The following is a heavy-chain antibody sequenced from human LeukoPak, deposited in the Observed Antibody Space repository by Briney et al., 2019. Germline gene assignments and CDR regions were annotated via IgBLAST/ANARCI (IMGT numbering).Heavy chain of an antibody. CDR2: IYYSEST. CDR3: ARNRNCSSTSCYFFDY. V-gene: IGHV4-39*01. CDR1: GGSISSSSYY. Sequence: PSETLSLTCTVSGGSISSSSYYWGWIPQPPGKGLEWFVSIYYSESTYYNPSLKRGVTISADTTQNPCSLKLSSVTAADTAVYYCARNRNCSSTSCYFFDYWGPGTLVTVSS. D-gene: IGHD2-2*01. J-gene: IGHJ4*02.